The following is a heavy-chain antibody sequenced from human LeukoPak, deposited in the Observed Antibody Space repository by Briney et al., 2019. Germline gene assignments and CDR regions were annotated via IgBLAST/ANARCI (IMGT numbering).Heavy chain of an antibody. V-gene: IGHV1-2*02. D-gene: IGHD3-22*01. CDR2: INPNSGDT. Sequence: ASVKVSCKASGYTFSGNYMHWVRQAPGQGLEWMGWINPNSGDTNYAQKFQGRVTMTRDTSISTAYMELSRLRSDDTAVYYCARDLGQYYDTSDNWFDPWGQGTLVTVSS. CDR3: ARDLGQYYDTSDNWFDP. J-gene: IGHJ5*02. CDR1: GYTFSGNY.